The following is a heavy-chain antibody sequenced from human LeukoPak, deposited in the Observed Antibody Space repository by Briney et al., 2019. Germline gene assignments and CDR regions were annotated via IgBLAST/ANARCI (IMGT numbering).Heavy chain of an antibody. D-gene: IGHD1-7*01. CDR1: GFTFISSA. CDR2: IVVGSGNT. CDR3: ARDDNWNYALFDP. Sequence: GASVKVSCKASGFTFISSAMQWVRQARGQRLEWIGWIVVGSGNTNYAQKFQERVTITRDMSTSTAYMELSRLRSDDTAVYYCARDDNWNYALFDPWGQGTLVTVSS. J-gene: IGHJ5*02. V-gene: IGHV1-58*02.